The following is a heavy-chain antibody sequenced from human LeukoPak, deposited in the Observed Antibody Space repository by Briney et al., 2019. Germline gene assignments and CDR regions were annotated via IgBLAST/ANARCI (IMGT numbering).Heavy chain of an antibody. CDR3: VRDGEYSTGWYQY. V-gene: IGHV3-21*01. J-gene: IGHJ4*02. CDR2: ISSTSTYI. CDR1: GFTFSTYT. Sequence: GGSLRLSCAASGFTFSTYTMNWVRQPPGKGLEWVSSISSTSTYISYADSVKGRFTISRDNAKNSLYLQMNSLRAEDTAVYYCVRDGEYSTGWYQYWGQGTLVTVSS. D-gene: IGHD6-19*01.